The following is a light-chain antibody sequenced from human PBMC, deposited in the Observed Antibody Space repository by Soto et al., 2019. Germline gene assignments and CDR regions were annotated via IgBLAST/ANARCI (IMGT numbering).Light chain of an antibody. CDR1: QGISSY. Sequence: IQLTQSPSSLSASVGDRVTITCRASQGISSYLAWYQQKPGKAPKLLIYAASTLQSGVPLRFSGSGSGTDFTLTISCLQSEDFATYYCQQYYSFPPPSGQRTKVAIK. CDR3: QQYYSFPPP. CDR2: AAS. J-gene: IGKJ1*01. V-gene: IGKV1-9*01.